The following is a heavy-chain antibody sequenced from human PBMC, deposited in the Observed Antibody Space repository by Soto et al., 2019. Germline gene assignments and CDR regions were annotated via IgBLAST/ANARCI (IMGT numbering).Heavy chain of an antibody. CDR1: GYTFSSYG. CDR2: ISAYNGNT. Sequence: QVQLVQSGAEVKKPGASVKVSCKASGYTFSSYGISWVRQAPGQGLEWMGWISAYNGNTNYAQKLQGRVTMTTDTSTSTAYMELRSLRSDDPAVYYCASSYCGGDCSVLYYYYGMDVWGQGTTVTVSS. CDR3: ASSYCGGDCSVLYYYYGMDV. J-gene: IGHJ6*02. D-gene: IGHD2-21*02. V-gene: IGHV1-18*01.